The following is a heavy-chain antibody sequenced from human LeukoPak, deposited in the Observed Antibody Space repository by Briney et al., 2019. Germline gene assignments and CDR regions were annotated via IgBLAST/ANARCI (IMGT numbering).Heavy chain of an antibody. CDR3: ARLSMLGYCSGGSCSLAMDV. J-gene: IGHJ6*04. CDR1: GDSISSGGYS. D-gene: IGHD2-15*01. Sequence: PSETLSLTCAVSGDSISSGGYSWSWIRQTPGKGLEWIAYIHDSGSTYYNPSLKSRVSISIDTSKNQFSLKLSSVTAADTAVYYCARLSMLGYCSGGSCSLAMDVWGKGTTVTISS. CDR2: IHDSGST. V-gene: IGHV4-30-4*07.